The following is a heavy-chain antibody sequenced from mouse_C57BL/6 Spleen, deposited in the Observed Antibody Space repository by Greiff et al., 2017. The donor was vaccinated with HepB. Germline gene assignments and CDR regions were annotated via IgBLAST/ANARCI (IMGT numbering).Heavy chain of an antibody. CDR2: INPGSGGT. D-gene: IGHD4-1*01. CDR3: ARRLEAMDY. CDR1: GYAFTNYL. V-gene: IGHV1-54*01. Sequence: VQLQQSGAELARPGTSVKVSCKASGYAFTNYLIEWVKQRPGQGLEWIGVINPGSGGTNYNEKFKGKATLTADKSSSTAYMQLSSLTSEDSAVYFCARRLEAMDYWGQGTSVTVSS. J-gene: IGHJ4*01.